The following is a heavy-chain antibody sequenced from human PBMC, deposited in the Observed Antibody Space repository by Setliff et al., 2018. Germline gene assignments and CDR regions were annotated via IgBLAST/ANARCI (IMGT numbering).Heavy chain of an antibody. CDR3: ARSAGYSSSWYNYYYGMDV. J-gene: IGHJ6*02. Sequence: NPSETLSLTCAVSGGSISSSNWWSWVRQPPGKGLEWIGEIYHSGSTYYNPSLKSRVTISVDTSKNQFSLKLSSVTAADTAVYYCARSAGYSSSWYNYYYGMDVWGQGTTVTVSS. CDR2: IYHSGST. CDR1: GGSISSSNW. D-gene: IGHD6-13*01. V-gene: IGHV4-4*02.